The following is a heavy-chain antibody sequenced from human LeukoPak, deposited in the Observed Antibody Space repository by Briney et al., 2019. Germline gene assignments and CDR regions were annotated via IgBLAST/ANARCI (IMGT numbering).Heavy chain of an antibody. Sequence: SETLSLTCTVSGGSISSGGYYWSWIRQPPGKGLEWIGYIYHSGSTYYNPSLKIPVTISVDRSKNQFSLKLSSVTAADTAVYYCARDSGYGSGSFSAGFAFDPWGQGTLVTVSS. CDR2: IYHSGST. CDR3: ARDSGYGSGSFSAGFAFDP. V-gene: IGHV4-30-2*01. J-gene: IGHJ5*02. CDR1: GGSISSGGYY. D-gene: IGHD3-10*01.